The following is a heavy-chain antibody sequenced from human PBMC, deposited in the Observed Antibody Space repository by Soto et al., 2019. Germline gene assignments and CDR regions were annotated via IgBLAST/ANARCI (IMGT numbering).Heavy chain of an antibody. Sequence: ASVKVSCKASGYTFTGYYMHWVRQAPGQGLEWMGWINPNSGGTNYAQKFQGRVTMTRDTSIGTAYMELSRLRSDDTAVYYCARGFYIVLMVYAIVVDYWGQGTLVTVPQ. CDR2: INPNSGGT. J-gene: IGHJ4*02. D-gene: IGHD2-8*01. CDR1: GYTFTGYY. CDR3: ARGFYIVLMVYAIVVDY. V-gene: IGHV1-2*02.